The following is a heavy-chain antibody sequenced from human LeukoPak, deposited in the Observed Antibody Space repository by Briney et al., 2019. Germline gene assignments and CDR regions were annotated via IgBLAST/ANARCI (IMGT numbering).Heavy chain of an antibody. CDR1: GFTFDDYA. CDR3: AKGGIHRGYYYYYMDV. J-gene: IGHJ6*03. CDR2: ISWNSDRM. Sequence: GGSLRLSCAASGFTFDDYAMHWVRQAPGKGLEWVSGISWNSDRMGYADSVKGRFTISRDSAKKSLYLQMNSLRPEDTALYYCAKGGIHRGYYYYYMDVWGKGTTVTISS. D-gene: IGHD6-13*01. V-gene: IGHV3-9*01.